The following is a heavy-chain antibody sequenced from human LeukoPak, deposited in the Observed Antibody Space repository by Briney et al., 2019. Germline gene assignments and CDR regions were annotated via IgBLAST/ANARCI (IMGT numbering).Heavy chain of an antibody. CDR3: ARAHPYSRRYNIYYYYGMDV. D-gene: IGHD2-2*02. J-gene: IGHJ6*02. V-gene: IGHV3-30*04. CDR1: GFTFSSYA. CDR2: ISYDGSNK. Sequence: GRSLRLSCAASGFTFSSYAMHWVRQAPGKGLEGVAVISYDGSNKYYADSVKGRFTISRDNSKNTLYLQMNSLRAEDTAVYYCARAHPYSRRYNIYYYYGMDVWGQGTTVTVSS.